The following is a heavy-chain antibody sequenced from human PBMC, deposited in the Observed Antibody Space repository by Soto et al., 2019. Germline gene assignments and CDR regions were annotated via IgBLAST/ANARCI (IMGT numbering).Heavy chain of an antibody. Sequence: SETLSLTCTVSGGSVSSGSYYWSWIRQPPGKGLEWIGYIYYSGSTNYNPSLKSRVTISVDTSKNQFSLKLSSVTAADTAVYYCARVNRRGELWHEADYPGQGTLVTVSS. V-gene: IGHV4-61*01. D-gene: IGHD5-18*01. CDR1: GGSVSSGSYY. J-gene: IGHJ4*02. CDR3: ARVNRRGELWHEADY. CDR2: IYYSGST.